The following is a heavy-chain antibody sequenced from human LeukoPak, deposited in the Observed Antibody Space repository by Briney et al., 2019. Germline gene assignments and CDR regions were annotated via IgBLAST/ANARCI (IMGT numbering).Heavy chain of an antibody. V-gene: IGHV3-23*01. CDR1: GFTIINYA. CDR3: AKGLWGHSTNDAFDI. CDR2: ISGSGTST. J-gene: IGHJ3*02. D-gene: IGHD6-13*01. Sequence: GGSLRLSCAASGFTIINYAVSWVRQAPGKGLAWVSAISGSGTSTYYADSVKGRFTISRDNSKNTLYLQMNSLRAEETAVYYCAKGLWGHSTNDAFDIWGQGTVVTVSS.